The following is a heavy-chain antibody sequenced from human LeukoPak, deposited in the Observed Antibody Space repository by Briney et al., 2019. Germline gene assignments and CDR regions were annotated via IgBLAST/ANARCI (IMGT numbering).Heavy chain of an antibody. V-gene: IGHV4-39*01. D-gene: IGHD4-11*01. CDR1: GASISSSSYY. J-gene: IGHJ6*02. CDR2: IFYSGIS. Sequence: SETLSLTCTVSGASISSSSYYWGWIRQPPGKGLEWIGSIFYSGISYYNPSLKNRVTISVDTSKNQFSLKLSSVTAADTAVYYCASHDFSNYYGMDVWGQGTTVTVSS. CDR3: ASHDFSNYYGMDV.